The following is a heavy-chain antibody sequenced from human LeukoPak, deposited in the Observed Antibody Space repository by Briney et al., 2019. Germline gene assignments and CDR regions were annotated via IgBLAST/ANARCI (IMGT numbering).Heavy chain of an antibody. CDR1: GYTFTSYH. V-gene: IGHV1-46*01. J-gene: IGHJ4*02. D-gene: IGHD2-8*01. CDR3: ARDYVDDIPMIKDY. Sequence: GASVKVSCKASGYTFTSYHMHWVRQAPGQGLEWMGLINLSGGSTTYAQRFQGRVTLTRDTSTGTVYMELSSLRSEDTAVYYCARDYVDDIPMIKDYWGQGTLVTVSS. CDR2: INLSGGST.